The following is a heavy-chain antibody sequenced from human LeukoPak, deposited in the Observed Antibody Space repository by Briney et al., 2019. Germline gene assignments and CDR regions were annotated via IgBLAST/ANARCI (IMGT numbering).Heavy chain of an antibody. CDR3: ARAPSAKNSSPYFFDY. V-gene: IGHV4-59*01. J-gene: IGHJ4*02. Sequence: SSETLSLTCAVYGGSFSGYYWSWIRQPPGKGLEWIGYIHYSGSTNYNPSLKSRVTISVDTSKNQFSLKLSSVTAADTAVYYCARAPSAKNSSPYFFDYWGQGTLVTVSS. CDR2: IHYSGST. CDR1: GGSFSGYY. D-gene: IGHD6-6*01.